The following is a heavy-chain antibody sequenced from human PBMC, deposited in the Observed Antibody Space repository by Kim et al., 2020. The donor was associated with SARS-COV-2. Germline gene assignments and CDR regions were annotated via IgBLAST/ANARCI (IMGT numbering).Heavy chain of an antibody. V-gene: IGHV4-59*11. CDR2: ISYSCST. Sequence: SETLSLTCTVSGDSISSLYWSWIRQSPGKGLEWIGYISYSCSTHYHPSLTSRVTISADTSKTQFSLRLTPVTAAATAVSYCARPNGVAGGFDPLGQDTL. D-gene: IGHD2-8*01. J-gene: IGHJ5*02. CDR3: ARPNGVAGGFDP. CDR1: GDSISSLY.